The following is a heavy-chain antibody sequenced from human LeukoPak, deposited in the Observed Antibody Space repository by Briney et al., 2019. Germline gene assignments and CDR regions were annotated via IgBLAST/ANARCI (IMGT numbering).Heavy chain of an antibody. D-gene: IGHD2-15*01. CDR1: GYTFTSYG. CDR3: ARDDEYCSGGSCYSSIDY. CDR2: ISAYNGNT. V-gene: IGHV1-18*01. Sequence: ASVKVSCKASGYTFTSYGISWVRQAPGQGLEWMEWISAYNGNTNYAQKLQGRVTMTTDTSTSTAYMELRSLRSDDTAVYYCARDDEYCSGGSCYSSIDYWGQGTLVTVSS. J-gene: IGHJ4*02.